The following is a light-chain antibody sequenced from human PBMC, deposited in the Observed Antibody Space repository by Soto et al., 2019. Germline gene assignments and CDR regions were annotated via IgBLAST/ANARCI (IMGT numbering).Light chain of an antibody. CDR2: GAS. CDR3: QQYGSSPS. V-gene: IGKV3-20*01. Sequence: EIVLTQSPGTLSLSPGERATLSCRASQSVSSSYLAWYQQKPGQAPRLLIYGASSRATGIPDRFSGSGSGTDFTLTISRLAPEDFVVYYCQQYGSSPSFGQGTKVEIK. CDR1: QSVSSSY. J-gene: IGKJ1*01.